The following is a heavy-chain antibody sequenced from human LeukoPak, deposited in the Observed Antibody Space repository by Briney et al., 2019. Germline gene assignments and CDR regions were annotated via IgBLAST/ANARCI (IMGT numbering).Heavy chain of an antibody. CDR2: ISGSGNTI. Sequence: GGSLRLSCAASEFTFSSYEMNWVRQAPGKGLEWVSYISGSGNTIYYADSVKGRFTISRDNAKNSLYLQMNSLRAEDTAVYYCARDSVAGTDYWGQGTLVTVSS. CDR3: ARDSVAGTDY. D-gene: IGHD6-19*01. V-gene: IGHV3-48*03. J-gene: IGHJ4*02. CDR1: EFTFSSYE.